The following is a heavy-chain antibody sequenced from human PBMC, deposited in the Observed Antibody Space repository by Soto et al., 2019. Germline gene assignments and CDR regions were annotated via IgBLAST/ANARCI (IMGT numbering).Heavy chain of an antibody. D-gene: IGHD6-13*01. CDR2: IYTSGST. CDR1: GGSISSYY. CDR3: AGGSSSWYFYYYGMDV. V-gene: IGHV4-4*07. J-gene: IGHJ6*02. Sequence: QVQLQESGPGLVKPSETLSLTCTVSGGSISSYYWSWIRQPAGKGLEWIGRIYTSGSTNYNPSLKSRVTMSVDTSKNQFSLKLSSVTAADTAVYYCAGGSSSWYFYYYGMDVWDQGTTVTVSS.